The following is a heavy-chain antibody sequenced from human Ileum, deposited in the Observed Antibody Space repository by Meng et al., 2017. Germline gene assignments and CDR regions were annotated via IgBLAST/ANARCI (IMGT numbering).Heavy chain of an antibody. Sequence: QVHLVQAGIEVNKPGASVKVSCKPSGYTFTTFGISWVRQAPGQGLEWMGWIDPGNGNRNFAQKFQDRITLTTDTTTTTAYMELRSLRSDDTAIFYCARDRQWVFDYWGQGTLVTVSS. CDR3: ARDRQWVFDY. CDR1: GYTFTTFG. CDR2: IDPGNGNR. V-gene: IGHV1-18*01. J-gene: IGHJ4*02. D-gene: IGHD6-19*01.